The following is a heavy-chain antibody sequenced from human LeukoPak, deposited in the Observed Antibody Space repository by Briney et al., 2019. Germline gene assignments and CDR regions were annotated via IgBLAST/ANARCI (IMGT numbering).Heavy chain of an antibody. CDR2: ISYDGTKK. CDR1: GFTLSSYG. V-gene: IGHV3-30*18. CDR3: AKERHMVRGGNYFDY. J-gene: IGHJ4*02. Sequence: GGSLRLSCAASGFTLSSYGMHWVRQAPGKGLEWVSVISYDGTKKYYADSVKGRFTISRDNSKNTLYLQMNSLRAEDTAVYYCAKERHMVRGGNYFDYWGQGTLVTVSS. D-gene: IGHD3-10*01.